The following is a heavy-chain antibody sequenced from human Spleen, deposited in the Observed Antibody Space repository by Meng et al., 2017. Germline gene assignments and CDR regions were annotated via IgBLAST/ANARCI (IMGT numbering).Heavy chain of an antibody. J-gene: IGHJ4*02. D-gene: IGHD4-17*01. Sequence: VQRVQSGVGVKQPGSSVKVSCNASGGTFSSYAISWVRQAPGQGLEWMGGIIPIFGTANYAQKFQGRVTITADESTSTAYMELSSLRSEDTAVYYCARGARMTTVTALDYWGQGTLVTVSS. CDR2: IIPIFGTA. CDR3: ARGARMTTVTALDY. CDR1: GGTFSSYA. V-gene: IGHV1-69*01.